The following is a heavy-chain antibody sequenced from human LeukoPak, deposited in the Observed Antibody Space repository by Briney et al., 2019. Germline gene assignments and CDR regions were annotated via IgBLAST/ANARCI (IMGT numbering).Heavy chain of an antibody. V-gene: IGHV3-23*01. CDR1: GFTFSSYA. D-gene: IGHD5-12*01. CDR2: ISGSGGST. J-gene: IGHJ4*02. CDR3: AKDGGGYEPFDY. Sequence: QTGGSLRLSCAASGFTFSSYAMSWVRQAPGKGLEWVSAISGSGGSTYHADSVKGRFTISRDNSKNTLYLQMNSLRAEDTAVYYCAKDGGGYEPFDYWGQGTLVTVSS.